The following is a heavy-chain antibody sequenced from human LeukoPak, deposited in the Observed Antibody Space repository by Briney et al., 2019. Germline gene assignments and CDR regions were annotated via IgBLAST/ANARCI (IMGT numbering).Heavy chain of an antibody. J-gene: IGHJ1*01. CDR2: NSSSSSYI. CDR3: ARAWYRSGGSCLFQH. Sequence: PGGSLRLSCAASGFTFNSYSMNWVRQAPGKGLEWVSSNSSSSSYIYYADSVKGRFTISRDNAKNSLYLQMNSLGAEDTAVYYCARAWYRSGGSCLFQHWGQGTRVTVSS. CDR1: GFTFNSYS. V-gene: IGHV3-21*01. D-gene: IGHD2-15*01.